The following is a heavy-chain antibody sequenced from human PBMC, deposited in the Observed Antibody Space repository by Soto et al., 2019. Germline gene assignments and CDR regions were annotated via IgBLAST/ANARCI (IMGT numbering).Heavy chain of an antibody. CDR3: ARAVYSANRGYYFFF. J-gene: IGHJ4*02. V-gene: IGHV1-69*13. Sequence: SVKVSCKASGGTFNRNPLSWVRQAPGQGPEWMGGIVPIFGAANYAQKFQGRVTITADESTSTAYMELRSLRSEDTAVYYCARAVYSANRGYYFFFWGQGTLVTVSS. CDR2: IVPIFGAA. D-gene: IGHD3-22*01. CDR1: GGTFNRNP.